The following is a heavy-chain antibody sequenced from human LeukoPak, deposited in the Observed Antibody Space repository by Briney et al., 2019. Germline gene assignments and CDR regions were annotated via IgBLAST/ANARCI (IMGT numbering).Heavy chain of an antibody. CDR2: IYYSGST. CDR3: ARDYSGSNWFDP. Sequence: EPSETLSLTCTVSGGSISSYYWSWIRQPPGKGLEWIGYIYYSGSTNYNPSLKSRVTISVDTSKNQFSLKLSSVTAADTAVYYCARDYSGSNWFDPWGQGTLVTVSS. V-gene: IGHV4-59*01. D-gene: IGHD5-12*01. J-gene: IGHJ5*02. CDR1: GGSISSYY.